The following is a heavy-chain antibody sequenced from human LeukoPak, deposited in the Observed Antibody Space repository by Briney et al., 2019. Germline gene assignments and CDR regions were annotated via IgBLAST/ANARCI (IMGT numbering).Heavy chain of an antibody. Sequence: ASVKVSCKTSGYSFIDYYIHWVRQAPGQGLEWMGWINSNSADTNYAQNFQGRVTMTRDTSISTAYMELSRLRSDDTALYYCARIGISARGTNFHHWGQGTLVTISS. J-gene: IGHJ1*01. V-gene: IGHV1-2*02. CDR3: ARIGISARGTNFHH. CDR2: INSNSADT. CDR1: GYSFIDYY. D-gene: IGHD6-13*01.